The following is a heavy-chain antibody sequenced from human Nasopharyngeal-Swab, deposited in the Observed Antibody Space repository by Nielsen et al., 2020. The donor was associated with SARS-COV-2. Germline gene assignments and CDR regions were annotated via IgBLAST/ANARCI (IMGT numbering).Heavy chain of an antibody. Sequence: SETLSLTCTVSGGSISSSSYYWGWIRQPPGKGLEWIGSIYYSGSTYYNPSLKSRVTISVDTSKNQFSLKLSSVTAADTAVYYCARRIAALPRWYYYYGMDVWGQGTTVTVSS. D-gene: IGHD6-6*01. J-gene: IGHJ6*02. V-gene: IGHV4-39*07. CDR2: IYYSGST. CDR3: ARRIAALPRWYYYYGMDV. CDR1: GGSISSSSYY.